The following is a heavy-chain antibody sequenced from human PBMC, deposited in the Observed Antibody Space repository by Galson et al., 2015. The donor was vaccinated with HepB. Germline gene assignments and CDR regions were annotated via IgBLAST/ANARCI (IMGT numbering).Heavy chain of an antibody. CDR3: AKDNDYDSSRLDY. Sequence: SLRLSCAASGFTFDDYAMHWVRQAPGKGLEWVSGISWNSGSIGYADSVKGRFTISRDNAKNSLYLQMNSLRAEDTALYYCAKDNDYDSSRLDYWGQGTLVTVSS. J-gene: IGHJ4*02. CDR1: GFTFDDYA. D-gene: IGHD3-22*01. CDR2: ISWNSGSI. V-gene: IGHV3-9*01.